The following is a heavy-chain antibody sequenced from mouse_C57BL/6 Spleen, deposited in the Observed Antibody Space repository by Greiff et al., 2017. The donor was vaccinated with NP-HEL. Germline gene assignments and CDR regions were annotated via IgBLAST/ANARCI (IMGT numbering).Heavy chain of an antibody. Sequence: VQLQQSGAELVKPGASVKLSCKASGYTFTSYWMQWVKQRPGQGLEWIGVIYPSDSYTNYNQKFKGKATLTVDTSSSTAYMQLSSLTSEDSAVYYCARSPITTVVYFDYWGQGTTLTVSS. CDR2: IYPSDSYT. D-gene: IGHD1-1*01. CDR1: GYTFTSYW. CDR3: ARSPITTVVYFDY. J-gene: IGHJ2*01. V-gene: IGHV1-50*01.